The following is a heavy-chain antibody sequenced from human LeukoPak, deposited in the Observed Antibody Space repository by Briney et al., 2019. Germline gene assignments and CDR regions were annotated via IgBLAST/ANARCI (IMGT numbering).Heavy chain of an antibody. D-gene: IGHD2-15*01. V-gene: IGHV1-2*02. CDR3: ARDHWLLSDYFDY. Sequence: GASVKVSCKASGYTFTDYYVHWVRQAPGQGLEWMGWINPNSGGTNYAQEFQGRVTMTRDTSISTAYMELRSLISDDTAVYYCARDHWLLSDYFDYWGQGTLVTVSS. CDR2: INPNSGGT. CDR1: GYTFTDYY. J-gene: IGHJ4*02.